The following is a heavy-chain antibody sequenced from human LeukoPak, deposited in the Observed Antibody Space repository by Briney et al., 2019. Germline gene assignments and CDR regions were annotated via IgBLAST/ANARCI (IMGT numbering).Heavy chain of an antibody. J-gene: IGHJ4*02. Sequence: ASVKVSCKASGYTFTGYYMHWVRQAPGQGLEWMGWINPNSGGTNYAQKFQGRVTMTRDTSISTAYMELSRLRSDDTAVYYCATLTSNTGDRKPHDYWGQGTLVTVSS. V-gene: IGHV1-2*02. CDR3: ATLTSNTGDRKPHDY. CDR1: GYTFTGYY. D-gene: IGHD2-21*02. CDR2: INPNSGGT.